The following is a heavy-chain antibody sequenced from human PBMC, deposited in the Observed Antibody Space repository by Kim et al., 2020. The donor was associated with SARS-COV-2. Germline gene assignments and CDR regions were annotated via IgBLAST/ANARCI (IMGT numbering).Heavy chain of an antibody. D-gene: IGHD3-3*01. V-gene: IGHV1-2*06. CDR3: ARFLLEWSLADY. CDR2: INPNSGGT. J-gene: IGHJ4*02. CDR1: GYTFTGYY. Sequence: ASVKVSCKASGYTFTGYYMHWVRQAPGQGLEWMGRINPNSGGTNYAQKFQGRVTMTRDTSISTAYMELSRLRSDDTAVYYCARFLLEWSLADYWGQGTLVTVSS.